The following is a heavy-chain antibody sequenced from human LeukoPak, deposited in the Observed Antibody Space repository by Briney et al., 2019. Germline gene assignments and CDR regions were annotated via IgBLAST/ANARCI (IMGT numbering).Heavy chain of an antibody. Sequence: ASVKVSCKASGYTFTNYGISWVRQAPGQGLEWMGWISIYNGNTDYAQKLRGRVTMTTDTSTSTAYMELRSLRSDDTAVYYCARITYDFWSGYYMPDDPWAREPWSPSPQ. CDR1: GYTFTNYG. V-gene: IGHV1-18*01. D-gene: IGHD3-3*01. CDR3: ARITYDFWSGYYMPDDP. J-gene: IGHJ5*02. CDR2: ISIYNGNT.